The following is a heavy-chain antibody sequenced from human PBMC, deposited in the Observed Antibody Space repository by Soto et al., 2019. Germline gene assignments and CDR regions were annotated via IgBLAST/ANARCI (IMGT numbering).Heavy chain of an antibody. V-gene: IGHV3-11*05. CDR3: VRDNGGTFDY. Sequence: VGSLRLSFAASVFSFSVYYMAWIRQAPGKGLEWVSYISRSSTSTNFADSVKGRFTISRDNAKNSLYLQMNSLRAEDTAVYYCVRDNGGTFDYWGQGT. CDR2: ISRSSTST. J-gene: IGHJ4*02. CDR1: VFSFSVYY. D-gene: IGHD2-8*01.